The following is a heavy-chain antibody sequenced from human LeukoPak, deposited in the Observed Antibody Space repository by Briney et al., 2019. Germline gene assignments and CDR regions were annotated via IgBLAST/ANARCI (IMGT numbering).Heavy chain of an antibody. CDR1: GFTFSNYG. Sequence: GGSLRLSCAASGFTFSNYGMHWVRQAPGKGLEWVAVILSDGSSNDYEDSVKGRFTISRDNSMNTLSLEMNSLRVEDTAVCYCAKEGVGAEDAFDIWGQGTMVTVSS. D-gene: IGHD1-26*01. CDR2: ILSDGSSN. CDR3: AKEGVGAEDAFDI. V-gene: IGHV3-30*18. J-gene: IGHJ3*02.